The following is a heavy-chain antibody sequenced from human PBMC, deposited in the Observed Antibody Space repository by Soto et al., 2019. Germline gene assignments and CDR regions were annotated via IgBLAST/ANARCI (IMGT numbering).Heavy chain of an antibody. V-gene: IGHV3-23*01. Sequence: EVQLLESGGGLVQPGGSLRLSCAASGFTFSSYAVSWVRQAPAKGLEWVSAISGSGSGTYYADSVKGRFTISRDNSKNTLYLQMNSLRAEDTAVYYCANSIAAAGIGMDYWGQGTLVTVSS. CDR2: ISGSGSGT. J-gene: IGHJ4*02. CDR1: GFTFSSYA. D-gene: IGHD6-13*01. CDR3: ANSIAAAGIGMDY.